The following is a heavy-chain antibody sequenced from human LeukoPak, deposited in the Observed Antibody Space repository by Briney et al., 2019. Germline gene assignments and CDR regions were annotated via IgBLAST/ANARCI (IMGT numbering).Heavy chain of an antibody. V-gene: IGHV1-69*13. CDR2: IIPIFGTA. CDR1: GYTFTSYY. D-gene: IGHD3-3*02. J-gene: IGHJ6*02. CDR3: ARDAGLKVQVGILTYYYGMDV. Sequence: GASVKVSCKASGYTFTSYYMHWVRQAPGQGLEWMGGIIPIFGTANYAQKFQGRVTITADESTSTAYMELSSLRSEDTAVYYCARDAGLKVQVGILTYYYGMDVWGQGTTVTVSS.